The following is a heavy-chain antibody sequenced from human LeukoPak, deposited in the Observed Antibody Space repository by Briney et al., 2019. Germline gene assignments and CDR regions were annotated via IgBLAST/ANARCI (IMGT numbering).Heavy chain of an antibody. CDR3: ARDQDGGKYYYESSGYSH. V-gene: IGHV3-21*01. CDR1: GFTFSSYG. Sequence: GESLRLSCAASGFTFSSYGLNWARQAPGKGLEWVSTISSGGHIYYEDSVKGRFTISRGNAKNSLYLQMNSLRAEDTAVYYCARDQDGGKYYYESSGYSHWGQGILVTVSS. J-gene: IGHJ4*02. D-gene: IGHD3-22*01. CDR2: ISSGGHI.